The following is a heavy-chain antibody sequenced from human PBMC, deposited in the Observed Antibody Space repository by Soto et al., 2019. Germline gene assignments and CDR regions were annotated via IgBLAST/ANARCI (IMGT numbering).Heavy chain of an antibody. CDR3: ARHQSHSSSYVDP. CDR2: IYYSGST. J-gene: IGHJ5*02. D-gene: IGHD6-13*01. V-gene: IGHV4-39*01. Sequence: ETLSLTCTVSGGSISSGGYYWSWIRQHPGKGLEWIGYIYYSGSTYYNPSLKSRVTISVGTSKNQFSLKLSSVTAADTAVYYCARHQSHSSSYVDPWGQGTLVTVSS. CDR1: GGSISSGGYY.